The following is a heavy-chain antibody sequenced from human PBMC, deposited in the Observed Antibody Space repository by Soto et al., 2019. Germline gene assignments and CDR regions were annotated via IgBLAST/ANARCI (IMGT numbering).Heavy chain of an antibody. J-gene: IGHJ6*02. CDR2: INAGNGNT. Sequence: QVQLVQSGAEEKKPGASVKVSCKASGYTFTSYAMHWVRQAPGQRLEWMGWINAGNGNTKYSQKFQGRVTVTXXTSASTAYMELSSLRSEDTAVYYCARDPSYYGMDVWGQGTTVTVSS. CDR1: GYTFTSYA. V-gene: IGHV1-3*05. CDR3: ARDPSYYGMDV.